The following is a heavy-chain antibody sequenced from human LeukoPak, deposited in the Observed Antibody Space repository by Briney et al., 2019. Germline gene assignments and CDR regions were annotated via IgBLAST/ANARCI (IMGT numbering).Heavy chain of an antibody. V-gene: IGHV1-2*04. Sequence: ASVKVSCKASGYTFTGYYMHWVRQAPGQGLEWMGWINPNSGGTNYAQKFQGWVTMTRDTSISTAYMELSRLRSDDTAVYYCARAYGSGSYYDGGDDYYYGMDVWGKGPTVTVSS. D-gene: IGHD3-10*01. CDR1: GYTFTGYY. J-gene: IGHJ6*04. CDR2: INPNSGGT. CDR3: ARAYGSGSYYDGGDDYYYGMDV.